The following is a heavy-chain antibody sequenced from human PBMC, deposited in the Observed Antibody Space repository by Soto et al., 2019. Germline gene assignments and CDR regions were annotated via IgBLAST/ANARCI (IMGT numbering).Heavy chain of an antibody. CDR3: ARIQAVGATTSLILDY. CDR2: IFSNDEK. J-gene: IGHJ4*02. Sequence: SGPTLVNPTETLTLTCTVSGFSLSNARMGVSWIRQPPGKALEWLAHIFSNDEKSYSTSLKSRLTISKDTSKSQVVLTMTNMDPVDTATYYCARIQAVGATTSLILDYWGQGTLVTVSS. D-gene: IGHD1-26*01. CDR1: GFSLSNARMG. V-gene: IGHV2-26*01.